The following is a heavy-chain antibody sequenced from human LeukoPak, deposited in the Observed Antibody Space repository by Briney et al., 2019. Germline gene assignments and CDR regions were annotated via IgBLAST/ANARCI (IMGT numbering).Heavy chain of an antibody. CDR3: ARAAGSGLIDY. J-gene: IGHJ4*02. CDR2: IYYSGNT. Sequence: SETLSLTCTVSGGSISSSSYYWGWIRQPPGKGLEWIGSIYYSGNTYYNPSLKSRVTISLDTSKNQFSLNLNSVTAADTALYFCARAAGSGLIDYWGQGILVIVSS. CDR1: GGSISSSSYY. V-gene: IGHV4-39*07. D-gene: IGHD6-19*01.